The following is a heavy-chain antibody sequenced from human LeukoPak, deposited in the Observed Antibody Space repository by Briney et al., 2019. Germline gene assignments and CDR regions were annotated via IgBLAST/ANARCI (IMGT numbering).Heavy chain of an antibody. CDR1: GGSISSGDYY. D-gene: IGHD5-24*01. Sequence: SETLSLTCTVSGGSISSGDYYWSWIRQPPGKGLEWIGYIYYSGSTYYNPSLKSRVTISVDTSKNQISLKLSSVTAADTAVYYCAREESRDGYNHWDYWGQGTLVTVSS. V-gene: IGHV4-30-4*01. CDR2: IYYSGST. J-gene: IGHJ4*02. CDR3: AREESRDGYNHWDY.